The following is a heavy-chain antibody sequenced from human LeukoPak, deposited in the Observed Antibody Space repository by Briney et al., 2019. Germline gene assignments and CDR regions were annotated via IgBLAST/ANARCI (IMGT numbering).Heavy chain of an antibody. D-gene: IGHD3-10*01. V-gene: IGHV4-59*08. CDR3: ARQRGPSRFGELGRFDY. CDR1: GGSISSYY. J-gene: IGHJ4*02. Sequence: KPSETLSLTCTVSGGSISSYYWSWIRQPPGKGLEWIGYIYYSGSTNYNPSLKSRVTISVDTSKNQFSLKLSSATAADTAVYYCARQRGPSRFGELGRFDYWGQGTLVTVSS. CDR2: IYYSGST.